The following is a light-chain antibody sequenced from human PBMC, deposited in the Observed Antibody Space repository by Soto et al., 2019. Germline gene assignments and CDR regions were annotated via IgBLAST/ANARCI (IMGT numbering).Light chain of an antibody. Sequence: QSVLTQPTPASGTPGQRGTISCSGNSSNIGSNTVNWYQQLPGTAPKLLIYSNNQRPSGVPDRFSGSKSGTSASLAISGLQSEDEADYYCAAWDDSLNGYVFGTGTKVTVL. V-gene: IGLV1-44*01. CDR1: SSNIGSNT. CDR3: AAWDDSLNGYV. CDR2: SNN. J-gene: IGLJ1*01.